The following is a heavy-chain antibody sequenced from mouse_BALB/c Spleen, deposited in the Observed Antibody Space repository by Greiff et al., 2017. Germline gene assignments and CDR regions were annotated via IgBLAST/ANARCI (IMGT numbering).Heavy chain of an antibody. Sequence: DVKVEESGGGLVKPGGSLKLSCAASGFTFSSYAMSWVRQTPEKRLEWVASISSGGSTYYPDSVKGRFTISRDNARNILYLQMSSLRSEDTAMYYCARGVTTVVAHYFDYWGQGTTLTVSS. CDR3: ARGVTTVVAHYFDY. CDR2: ISSGGST. D-gene: IGHD1-1*01. V-gene: IGHV5-6-5*01. CDR1: GFTFSSYA. J-gene: IGHJ2*01.